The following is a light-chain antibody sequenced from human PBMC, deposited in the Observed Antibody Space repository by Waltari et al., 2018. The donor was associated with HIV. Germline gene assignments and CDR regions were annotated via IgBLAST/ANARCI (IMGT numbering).Light chain of an antibody. J-gene: IGLJ2*01. CDR2: NVS. CDR3: SSYAGTSNCVL. CDR1: SSDVGAYTY. Sequence: QSALTQPRSVSESPGQSVTISCTGTSSDVGAYTYVSWYQQHPGRAPKFMIYNVSARPSGVPARFSGPKAGNPASLTISGLQAEDEADYYCSSYAGTSNCVLFGGGTKLTVL. V-gene: IGLV2-11*01.